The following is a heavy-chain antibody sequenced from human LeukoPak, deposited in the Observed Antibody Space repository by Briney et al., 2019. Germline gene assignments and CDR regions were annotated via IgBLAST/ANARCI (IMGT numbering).Heavy chain of an antibody. CDR2: ISYRGST. CDR1: GGSISNSGGFY. CDR3: ARDDDHYTRMAWRSSTSSKAFDI. V-gene: IGHV4-31*02. Sequence: SETLSLTCTVSGGSISNSGGFYWSWIRQHPGDGLEWIGFISYRGSTYYNPSLKSRVSMSVDTSRSQFSLKLSSVTAADTAVYYCARDDDHYTRMAWRSSTSSKAFDIWGQGTMVTVSS. D-gene: IGHD2-2*01. J-gene: IGHJ3*02.